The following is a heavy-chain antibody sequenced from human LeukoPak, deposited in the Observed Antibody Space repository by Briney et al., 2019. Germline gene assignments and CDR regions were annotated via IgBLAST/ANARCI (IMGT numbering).Heavy chain of an antibody. J-gene: IGHJ4*02. CDR1: GDSITNSDYY. V-gene: IGHV4-39*01. CDR3: ARHSEGLSVRDYEY. CDR2: IYYSGTT. D-gene: IGHD3-10*01. Sequence: SETLSLTCTVSGDSITNSDYYWPWIRQPPGKGLEWIAIIYYSGTTYYSPSLKSRVTMSVDTSKDEFALNLSSATAAATAMYSCARHSEGLSVRDYEYWGQGTLVFVSS.